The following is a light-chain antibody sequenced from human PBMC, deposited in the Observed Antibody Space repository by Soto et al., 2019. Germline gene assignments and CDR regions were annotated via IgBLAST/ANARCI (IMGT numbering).Light chain of an antibody. V-gene: IGKV1-39*01. CDR2: AAS. CDR3: QQRYSTLWT. J-gene: IGKJ1*01. CDR1: QSISSY. Sequence: DIQMTQSPSSLSASVGDRVTITCRASQSISSYLNWYQQKPGKAPKLLVYAASSLQSGVPSSFSGSGSGTDFTLTISRLQPEDFATYYCQQRYSTLWTFGQGTKVEIK.